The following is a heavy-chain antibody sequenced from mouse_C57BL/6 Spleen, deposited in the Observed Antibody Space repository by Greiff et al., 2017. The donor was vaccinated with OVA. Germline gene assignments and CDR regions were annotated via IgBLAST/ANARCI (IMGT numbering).Heavy chain of an antibody. CDR1: GFTFSDYG. J-gene: IGHJ2*01. V-gene: IGHV5-17*01. CDR3: ARAWNYFDY. CDR2: FSSGSSNI. Sequence: EVKLVESGGGLVKPGGSLKLSCAASGFTFSDYGMHWVRQAPEKGLEWIAYFSSGSSNIYYADTVKGRFTISRDNAKNTLFLQMTSLGSDDTAMYYCARAWNYFDYWGQGTTLTVSS.